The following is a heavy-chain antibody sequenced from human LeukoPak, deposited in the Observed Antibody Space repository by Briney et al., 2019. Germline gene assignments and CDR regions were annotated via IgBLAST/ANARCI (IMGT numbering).Heavy chain of an antibody. V-gene: IGHV4-39*01. CDR1: GGSISSSSYY. Sequence: KASETLSLTCTVSGGSISSSSYYWGWIRQPPGKGLEWFGSIYYSGSTYYNPSLKSRVTISVDTSKNQFSLKLSSVTAADTAVYYCARQLGYCSSTSCYADKVDYWGQGTLVTVSS. CDR2: IYYSGST. D-gene: IGHD2-2*01. CDR3: ARQLGYCSSTSCYADKVDY. J-gene: IGHJ4*02.